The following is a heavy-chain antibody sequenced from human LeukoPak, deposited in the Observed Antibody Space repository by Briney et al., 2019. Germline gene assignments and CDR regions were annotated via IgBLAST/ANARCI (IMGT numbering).Heavy chain of an antibody. V-gene: IGHV3-30*18. Sequence: AGGSLRLSCAASGFTFRSYGMHWVRQAPGKGLEWVAVISYDGSNKYYADSVKGRFTISRDNSKNTLYLQMNSLRAEDTAVYYCAKDSGLILWFGDQGYFDYWGQGTLVTVSS. CDR3: AKDSGLILWFGDQGYFDY. CDR1: GFTFRSYG. D-gene: IGHD3-10*01. J-gene: IGHJ4*02. CDR2: ISYDGSNK.